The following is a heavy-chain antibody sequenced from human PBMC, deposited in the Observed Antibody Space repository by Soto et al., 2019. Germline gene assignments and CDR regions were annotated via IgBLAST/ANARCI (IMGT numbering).Heavy chain of an antibody. V-gene: IGHV4-59*01. J-gene: IGHJ4*02. CDR2: IYHRGTT. CDR3: ARAIRRGGGFDY. CDR1: GGSISSYY. Sequence: QVQLQESGPGLVKPSETLSLTCTVSGGSISSYYWSWIRQPPGKGLEWIGYIYHRGTTNYSPSLKGRVTISADMSKNQFSLKLSSLTAAHTAVYYCARAIRRGGGFDYWGQGTLVTVSS. D-gene: IGHD3-10*01.